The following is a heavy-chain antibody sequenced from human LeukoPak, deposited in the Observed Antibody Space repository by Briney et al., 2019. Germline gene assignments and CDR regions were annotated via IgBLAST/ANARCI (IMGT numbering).Heavy chain of an antibody. CDR3: ARHITIFGVVIKGGSYYFDY. V-gene: IGHV4-34*01. D-gene: IGHD3-3*01. CDR1: GGSFSDYY. Sequence: PSETLSLTCAVYGGSFSDYYWTWIRQPPGKGLEWIGSIYYSGSTYYNPSLKSRVTISVDTSKNQFSLKLSSVTAADTAVYYCARHITIFGVVIKGGSYYFDYWGQGTLVTVSS. CDR2: IYYSGST. J-gene: IGHJ4*02.